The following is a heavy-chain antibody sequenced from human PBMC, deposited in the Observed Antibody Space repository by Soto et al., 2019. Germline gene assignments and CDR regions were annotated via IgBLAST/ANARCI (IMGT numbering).Heavy chain of an antibody. CDR2: IYYSGST. D-gene: IGHD3-9*01. Sequence: PSETLSLTCTVSGGSISSYYWSWIRQPPGKGLEWIGYIYYSGSTNYNPSLKSRVTISVDTSKNQFSLKLSSVTAADTAVYYCARDHGGYDILTGYYVRGGMDVWGQGTTVTVS. CDR3: ARDHGGYDILTGYYVRGGMDV. V-gene: IGHV4-59*01. J-gene: IGHJ6*02. CDR1: GGSISSYY.